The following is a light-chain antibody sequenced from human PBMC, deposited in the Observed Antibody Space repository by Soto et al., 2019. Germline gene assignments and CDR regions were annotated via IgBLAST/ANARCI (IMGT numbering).Light chain of an antibody. CDR1: SSDIGAYKY. V-gene: IGLV2-14*03. CDR2: DVS. CDR3: ASWTGSRTVV. J-gene: IGLJ3*02. Sequence: QSALTQPASVSGSPLQSIAISCTGTSSDIGAYKYVSWYQQHPGKVPKLIIYDVSSRPSGVSDRFSGSKSGNTASLTISGLQAEDEADYYCASWTGSRTVVFGGGTKVTVL.